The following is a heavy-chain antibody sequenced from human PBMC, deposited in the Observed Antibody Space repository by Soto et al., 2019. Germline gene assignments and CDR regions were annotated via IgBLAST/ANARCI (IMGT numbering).Heavy chain of an antibody. CDR2: INHSGST. D-gene: IGHD3-10*01. J-gene: IGHJ4*02. CDR3: ARLTRVRGFY. V-gene: IGHV4-34*01. Sequence: QVQLQQWGAGLLKPSETLSLTCAVYGGSFSGYYWSWIRQPPGKGLEWIGEINHSGSTNYNPSLKRRVTISVDTSKNQFSLKLSSVTAADTAVYYCARLTRVRGFYWGQGTLVTVSS. CDR1: GGSFSGYY.